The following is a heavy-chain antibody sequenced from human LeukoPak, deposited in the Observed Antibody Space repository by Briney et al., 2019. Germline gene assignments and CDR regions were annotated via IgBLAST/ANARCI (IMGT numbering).Heavy chain of an antibody. J-gene: IGHJ6*04. D-gene: IGHD2-2*01. V-gene: IGHV4-39*01. CDR2: IYYSGST. CDR1: GGSINSHTFY. CDR3: ARAKEGTSLVLSFKYHYYFLDV. Sequence: PSETLSLTCTVSGGSINSHTFYWAWIRQPPGKGLEWIGNIYYSGSTYYNPSLKSRVTISITTSKNQFSLNLTSVSAADRAVYYCARAKEGTSLVLSFKYHYYFLDVWGIGTTVTVSS.